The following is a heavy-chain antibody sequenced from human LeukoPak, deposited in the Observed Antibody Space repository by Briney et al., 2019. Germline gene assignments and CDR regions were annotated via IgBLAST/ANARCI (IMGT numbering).Heavy chain of an antibody. CDR2: ISSSSTYI. CDR1: GFTFSSYS. Sequence: TGGSLRLSCAASGFTFSSYSMNWVRQAPGKGLEWVSCISSSSTYIYYADSVKGRFTISRDNSKNTLYLQMNSLRAEDTAVYYCAKAGDYFDYWGQGTLVTVSS. V-gene: IGHV3-21*04. D-gene: IGHD1-26*01. J-gene: IGHJ4*02. CDR3: AKAGDYFDY.